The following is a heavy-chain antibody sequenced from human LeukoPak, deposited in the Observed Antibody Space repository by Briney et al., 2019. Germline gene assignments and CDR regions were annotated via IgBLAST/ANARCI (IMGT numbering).Heavy chain of an antibody. D-gene: IGHD3-10*01. J-gene: IGHJ3*02. CDR2: ISSSGSIT. CDR3: ARPGITAFDI. V-gene: IGHV3-48*01. Sequence: EWVSHISSSGSITYYGDSVKGRITISRDNAKNSVSLYMNSLRAEDSAVYYCARPGITAFDIWGQGTMVTVSS.